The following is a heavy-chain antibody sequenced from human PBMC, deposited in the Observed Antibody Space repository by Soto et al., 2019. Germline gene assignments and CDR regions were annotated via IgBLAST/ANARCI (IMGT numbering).Heavy chain of an antibody. CDR2: VYYGGAIFYSGNI. Sequence: SETLSLTCTVSGDSISSSNSHWGWTRQPPGKGLEYIGSVYYGGAIFYSGNIYYTPSLKSRVTISVDTSKNQFSLRLSSVTAADTGVYYCVRYDRINMKPYSPEGFHIWGQGTMVTVS. CDR1: GDSISSSNSH. J-gene: IGHJ3*02. CDR3: VRYDRINMKPYSPEGFHI. D-gene: IGHD3-3*02. V-gene: IGHV4-39*01.